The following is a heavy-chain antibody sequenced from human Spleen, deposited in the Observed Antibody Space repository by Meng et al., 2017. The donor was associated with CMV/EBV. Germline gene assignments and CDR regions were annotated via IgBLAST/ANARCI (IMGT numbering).Heavy chain of an antibody. CDR1: GYSFTTYG. D-gene: IGHD3-3*01. J-gene: IGHJ6*02. V-gene: IGHV1-18*01. CDR2: ISTHNGNT. CDR3: ARDGGYDFWSGYYARYKYYGMDV. Sequence: ASVKVSCKASGYSFTTYGISWVRQAPGQGPEWMGWISTHNGNTKYTQKVKGRVIMTTDTSTSTAYMELRSLRSDDTAVYYCARDGGYDFWSGYYARYKYYGMDVWGQGTTVTVS.